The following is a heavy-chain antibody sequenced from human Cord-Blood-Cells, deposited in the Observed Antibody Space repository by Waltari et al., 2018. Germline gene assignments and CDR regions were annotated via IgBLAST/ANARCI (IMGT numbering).Heavy chain of an antibody. V-gene: IGHV3-15*01. CDR3: TTKGGIAAAGAEYFQH. D-gene: IGHD6-13*01. Sequence: GDSGGGLVKPGGSLRLSCAASGFTFSNAWMSWVRQAPGTGLEWVGRIKSKTDGGTTDYAAPVKGRFTISRDDSKNTLYLQMNSLKTEDTAVYYCTTKGGIAAAGAEYFQHWGQGTLVTVSS. J-gene: IGHJ1*01. CDR1: GFTFSNAW. CDR2: IKSKTDGGTT.